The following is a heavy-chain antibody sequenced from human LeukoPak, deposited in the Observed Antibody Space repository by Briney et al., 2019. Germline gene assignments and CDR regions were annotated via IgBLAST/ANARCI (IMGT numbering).Heavy chain of an antibody. V-gene: IGHV4-31*03. CDR3: ATTSGTPRKAFDI. CDR2: IYYSGST. D-gene: IGHD2-15*01. Sequence: PSETLSLTCTVSGGSISIGGYYWSWIRQHPGKGLEWIGYIYYSGSTYYNPSLKSRVTISVDMSKNQFSLKPSSVTAADTAVYYCATTSGTPRKAFDIWGQGTMVTVSS. J-gene: IGHJ3*02. CDR1: GGSISIGGYY.